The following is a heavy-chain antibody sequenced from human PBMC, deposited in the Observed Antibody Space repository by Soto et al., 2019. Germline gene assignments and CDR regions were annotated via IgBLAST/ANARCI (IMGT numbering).Heavy chain of an antibody. CDR2: IYHSGST. CDR3: ARDRPYGMDV. CDR1: GGSISSGGYS. V-gene: IGHV4-30-2*01. Sequence: PSETLSLTCAVSGGSISSGGYSWSWIRQPPGKGLEWIGYIYHSGSTYYNPSLKSRVTISVDRSKNQFSLKLSSVTAADTAVYYCARDRPYGMDVWGQGTTVTVSS. J-gene: IGHJ6*02.